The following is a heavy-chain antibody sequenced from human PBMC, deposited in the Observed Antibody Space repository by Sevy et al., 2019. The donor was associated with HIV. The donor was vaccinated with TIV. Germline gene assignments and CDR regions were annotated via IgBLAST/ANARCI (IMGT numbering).Heavy chain of an antibody. Sequence: SETLSLTCAVSGGSISSGGYSLSWIRQPPGKGLEWIGYIYHSGSTYYNPSLKSRVTISVDRSKNQFSLKLSSVTAADTAVYYCARGSNYDILTGYYAFDIWGQGTMVTVSS. CDR2: IYHSGST. V-gene: IGHV4-30-2*01. CDR3: ARGSNYDILTGYYAFDI. CDR1: GGSISSGGYS. D-gene: IGHD3-9*01. J-gene: IGHJ3*02.